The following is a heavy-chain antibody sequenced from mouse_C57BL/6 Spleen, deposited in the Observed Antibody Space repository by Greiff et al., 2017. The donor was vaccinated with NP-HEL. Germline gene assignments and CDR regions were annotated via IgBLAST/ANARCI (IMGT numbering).Heavy chain of an antibody. J-gene: IGHJ3*01. D-gene: IGHD2-4*01. Sequence: QVQLQQSGAELMKPGASVKLSCKATGYTFTGYWIEWVKQRPGHGLEWIGEILPGSGSTNYNEKFKGKATFTADTSSNTAYMQLSSLTPEDSAIYYCAREGKYDYAWFAYWGQGTLVTVSA. CDR2: ILPGSGST. CDR1: GYTFTGYW. CDR3: AREGKYDYAWFAY. V-gene: IGHV1-9*01.